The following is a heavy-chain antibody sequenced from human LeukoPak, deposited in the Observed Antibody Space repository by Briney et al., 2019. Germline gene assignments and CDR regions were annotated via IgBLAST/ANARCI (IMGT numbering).Heavy chain of an antibody. Sequence: GASVKVSCKASGYTFTGYYMHWVRQAPGQGLEWMGWINPNSGGTNYAQKFQGRVTMTRDTSISTAYMELSRLRSDDTAVYYCARVGDLYYDFWSGYPDYWGQGTLVTVSS. V-gene: IGHV1-2*02. D-gene: IGHD3-3*01. J-gene: IGHJ4*02. CDR3: ARVGDLYYDFWSGYPDY. CDR2: INPNSGGT. CDR1: GYTFTGYY.